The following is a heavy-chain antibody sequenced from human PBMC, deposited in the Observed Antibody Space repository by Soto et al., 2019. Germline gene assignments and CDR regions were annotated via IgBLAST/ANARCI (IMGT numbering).Heavy chain of an antibody. J-gene: IGHJ5*01. Sequence: HPGGPLRLSCAASGFAFSSYGMHWVRLPPGKGLEWVALISYTGGTKYYAESVKGRFAISRDTSNNQVSLQLNSVTPDDTAVYYCARLIGNSWLDSWGQGTLVTVSS. CDR1: GFAFSSYG. CDR2: ISYTGGTK. V-gene: IGHV3-30*12. CDR3: ARLIGNSWLDS. D-gene: IGHD3-16*01.